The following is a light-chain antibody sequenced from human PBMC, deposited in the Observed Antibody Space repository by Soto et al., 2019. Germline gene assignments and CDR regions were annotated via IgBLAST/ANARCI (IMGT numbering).Light chain of an antibody. J-gene: IGKJ4*01. CDR2: AAS. Sequence: DIQMTQSPSSVSASLGARVTITCRASQGISSWLAWYQQKPGKAPKLLIYAASRLQSGVPSRFSGSGAGTDFTLPISSLQPEEFATYYCQQANRLPLTFGGGTKVELK. CDR1: QGISSW. CDR3: QQANRLPLT. V-gene: IGKV1-12*01.